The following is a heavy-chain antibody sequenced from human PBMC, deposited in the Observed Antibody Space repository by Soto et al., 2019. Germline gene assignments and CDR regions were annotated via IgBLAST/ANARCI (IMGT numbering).Heavy chain of an antibody. V-gene: IGHV3-7*01. CDR1: GFTFSSYW. CDR2: IKQDGSER. J-gene: IGHJ5*02. CDR3: ATSKRFEP. Sequence: PGGSLRLSCAASGFTFSSYWMSWVRQAPGKGLEWVANIKQDGSERYYVDSVKGRFTSCRDNAKNSLYLQMNSLRAEDTAADYFATSKRFEPWGQGSLVTASS.